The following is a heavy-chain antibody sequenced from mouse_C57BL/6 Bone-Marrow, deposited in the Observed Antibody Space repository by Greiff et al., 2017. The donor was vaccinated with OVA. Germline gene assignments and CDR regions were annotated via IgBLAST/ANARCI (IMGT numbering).Heavy chain of an antibody. CDR1: GYTFTSYG. V-gene: IGHV1-81*01. CDR3: ASPPLYYYGSSYNGDY. CDR2: IYPRSGNT. J-gene: IGHJ2*01. D-gene: IGHD1-1*01. Sequence: VKLQESGAELARPGASVKLSCKASGYTFTSYGISWVKQRTGQGLEWIGEIYPRSGNTYYNEKFKGKATLTADKSSSTAYMELRSLTSEDSAVYFCASPPLYYYGSSYNGDYWGKGTTLTVSS.